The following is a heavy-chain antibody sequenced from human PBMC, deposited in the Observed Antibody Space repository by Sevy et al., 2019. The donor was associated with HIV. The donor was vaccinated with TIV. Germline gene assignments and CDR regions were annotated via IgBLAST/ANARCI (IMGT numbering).Heavy chain of an antibody. V-gene: IGHV3-30-3*01. D-gene: IGHD3-22*01. CDR3: ARGYYYDSSGYYYSEYFQH. Sequence: GGSLRLSCAASGFTFSSYAMHWVRQAPGKGLEWVAVISYDGSNKYYADSVKGRFTISRDNSKNTLYLQMNSLRAEDTAVYYCARGYYYDSSGYYYSEYFQHWGQGTLVTVSS. CDR1: GFTFSSYA. J-gene: IGHJ1*01. CDR2: ISYDGSNK.